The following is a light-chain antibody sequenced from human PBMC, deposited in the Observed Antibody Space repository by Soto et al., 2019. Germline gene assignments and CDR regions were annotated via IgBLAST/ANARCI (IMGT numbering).Light chain of an antibody. CDR1: QSISKTY. J-gene: IGKJ2*01. V-gene: IGKV3-20*01. Sequence: EIMLTQSPDILSLSPGERATLSCRASQSISKTYVAWYQQRPGQAPKLLISGASGWAIGIPDRFSASGSGTDFSLTISNLDPEDCAIYYCQQFSASPYTFGQGTRLDI. CDR3: QQFSASPYT. CDR2: GAS.